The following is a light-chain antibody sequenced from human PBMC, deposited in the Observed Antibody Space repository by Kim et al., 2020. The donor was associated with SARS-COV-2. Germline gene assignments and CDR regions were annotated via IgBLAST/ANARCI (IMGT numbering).Light chain of an antibody. CDR2: EVS. V-gene: IGLV2-23*02. Sequence: QSALTQPASVSGSPGQSITISCTGTSSDVGSYNLVSWYQQHPGKAPKLMIYEVSKRPSGVSNRFSGSKSGNTASLKISGLQAEDEADYYCCSYAGSSTFVVFGGGTQLTVL. CDR1: SSDVGSYNL. J-gene: IGLJ2*01. CDR3: CSYAGSSTFVV.